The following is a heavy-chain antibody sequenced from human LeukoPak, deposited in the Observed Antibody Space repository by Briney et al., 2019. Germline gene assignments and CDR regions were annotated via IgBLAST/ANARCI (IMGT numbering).Heavy chain of an antibody. CDR3: AKTYCSTTRCLSWANDY. CDR2: IIPILDVT. CDR1: GGTFTNYA. V-gene: IGHV1-69*04. Sequence: GSSVKVSCKASGGTFTNYAINWVRQAPGQGLEWMGRIIPILDVTNYAQKFQGRVTITADQSTSTAYMELSSLRSEDTAMYYCAKTYCSTTRCLSWANDYWGQGTLVTVSS. D-gene: IGHD2-2*01. J-gene: IGHJ4*02.